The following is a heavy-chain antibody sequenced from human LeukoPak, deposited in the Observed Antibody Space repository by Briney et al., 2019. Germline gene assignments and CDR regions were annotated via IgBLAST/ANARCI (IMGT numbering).Heavy chain of an antibody. CDR2: IYYSGST. V-gene: IGHV4-39*07. Sequence: PSETLSLTCTVSGGSISSSSYYWGWIRQPPGKGLEWIGSIYYSGSTYYNPSLKSRVTISVDTSKNQFSLKLSSVTAADTAVYYCARDDGGSNWSYFDYWGQGTLVTVSS. CDR1: GGSISSSSYY. D-gene: IGHD6-13*01. CDR3: ARDDGGSNWSYFDY. J-gene: IGHJ4*02.